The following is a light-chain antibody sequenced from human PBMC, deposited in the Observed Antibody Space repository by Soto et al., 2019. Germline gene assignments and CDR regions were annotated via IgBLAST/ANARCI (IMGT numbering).Light chain of an antibody. J-gene: IGKJ4*01. CDR2: DAS. CDR3: QQRPTWPLT. CDR1: QSISSH. Sequence: IVLTQSPATLSLSPGERATLSCRASQSISSHLAWYQQKPGQAPRLLMYDASNRATDIPARFSGSGSGTDFTLTISSLEPEDCAVYYCQQRPTWPLTFGGGTKVEIK. V-gene: IGKV3-11*01.